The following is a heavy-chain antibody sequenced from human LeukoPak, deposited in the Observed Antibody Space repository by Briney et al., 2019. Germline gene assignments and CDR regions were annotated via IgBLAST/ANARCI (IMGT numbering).Heavy chain of an antibody. J-gene: IGHJ3*02. CDR1: GGSISSYY. CDR2: IYYSGST. V-gene: IGHV4-59*01. D-gene: IGHD6-13*01. CDR3: ARIAAPDLDAFDI. Sequence: SETLSLTCTVSGGSISSYYWSWIRQPPGKGLEWIGYIYYSGSTNYNPSLKSRVTISVDTSKNQFSLKLSSVTAADTAVYYCARIAAPDLDAFDIWGQGTMVTVS.